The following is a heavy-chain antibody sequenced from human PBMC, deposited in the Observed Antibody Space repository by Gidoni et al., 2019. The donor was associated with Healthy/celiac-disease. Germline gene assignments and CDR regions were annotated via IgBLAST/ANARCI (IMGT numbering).Heavy chain of an antibody. CDR3: ARDRGGGYYYGSNAFDI. V-gene: IGHV3-30-3*01. D-gene: IGHD3-22*01. CDR2: ISYDGSNK. Sequence: GKGLEGVAVISYDGSNKYYADSVKGRFTISTDNSKNTLYLHMNSLRAEDTAVYYCARDRGGGYYYGSNAFDIWGQGTMVTVSS. J-gene: IGHJ3*02.